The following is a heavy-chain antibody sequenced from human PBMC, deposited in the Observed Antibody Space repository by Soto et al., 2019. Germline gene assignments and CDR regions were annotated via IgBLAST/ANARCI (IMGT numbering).Heavy chain of an antibody. J-gene: IGHJ3*02. CDR1: GGSVSSGSYY. CDR3: ARIKRSSGWYDAFDI. Sequence: ETLSLTCTVSGGSVSSGSYYWSWVRQPPGKGLEWIGYIYYSGSTNYNPSLKSRVTISVDTSKNQFSLKLSSVTAADTAVYYCARIKRSSGWYDAFDIWGQGTMVTVSS. V-gene: IGHV4-61*01. CDR2: IYYSGST. D-gene: IGHD6-19*01.